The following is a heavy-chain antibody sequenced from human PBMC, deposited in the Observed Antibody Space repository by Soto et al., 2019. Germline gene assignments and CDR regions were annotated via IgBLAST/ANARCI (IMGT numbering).Heavy chain of an antibody. D-gene: IGHD2-15*01. CDR3: ARELQRLYYFDY. V-gene: IGHV1-3*01. Sequence: GSVQASCQASGSTCISYAIHLVRQAPGQRLEWMGWINAGNVNTKDSQKFQGRVTITRDTSASTAYMELTSLRSEDTAVYYCARELQRLYYFDYGGQGNLVTVAS. CDR1: GSTCISYA. J-gene: IGHJ4*02. CDR2: INAGNVNT.